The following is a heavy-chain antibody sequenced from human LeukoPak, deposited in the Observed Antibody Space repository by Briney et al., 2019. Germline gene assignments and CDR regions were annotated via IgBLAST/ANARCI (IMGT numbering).Heavy chain of an antibody. V-gene: IGHV4-61*02. Sequence: SQTLSLTCTVSGDSISSGDYYWSWIRQPAGKGLEWIGRISSSGSTNYNPSLKSRVTISVDTSKNQFSLKLSSVTAADTAVYYCARFYDFWRGYYRGGGYFDYWGQGTLVTVSS. CDR3: ARFYDFWRGYYRGGGYFDY. J-gene: IGHJ4*02. CDR2: ISSSGST. CDR1: GDSISSGDYY. D-gene: IGHD3-3*01.